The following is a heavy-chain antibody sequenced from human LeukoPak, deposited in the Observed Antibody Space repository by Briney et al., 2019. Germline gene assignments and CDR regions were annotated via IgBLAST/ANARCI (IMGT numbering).Heavy chain of an antibody. V-gene: IGHV3-30*02. Sequence: PGGSLRLSCAASRFTFSTHGMHWVRQAPGKGLEWVAFISYDGSNKYYAGSVKGRFAISRDNSKNTLYLQMNSLRAEDTAVYYCAKDGQGGLRDYWGQGTLVTVSS. J-gene: IGHJ4*02. CDR3: AKDGQGGLRDY. CDR1: RFTFSTHG. D-gene: IGHD1-26*01. CDR2: ISYDGSNK.